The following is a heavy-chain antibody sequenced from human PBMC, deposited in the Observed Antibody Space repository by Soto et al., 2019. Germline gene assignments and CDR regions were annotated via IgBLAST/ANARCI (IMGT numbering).Heavy chain of an antibody. V-gene: IGHV3-23*01. J-gene: IGHJ4*02. CDR2: ISDSGST. Sequence: EVQLLESGGGLVQPAGSLRRSCTASGFTFSTYAMSWVRQAPGKRLEWVSTISDSGSTYYADSVKGRFTITRDNSKNTLYLEMNSLRAEDPAVYYCAKDKGGRYCSRTSCLYSFDYWGQGTLVTVSS. CDR3: AKDKGGRYCSRTSCLYSFDY. CDR1: GFTFSTYA. D-gene: IGHD2-2*01.